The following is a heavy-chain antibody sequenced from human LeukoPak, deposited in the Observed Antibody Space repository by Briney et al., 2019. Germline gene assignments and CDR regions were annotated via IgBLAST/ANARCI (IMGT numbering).Heavy chain of an antibody. Sequence: SVKVSCKASGGTFSSYAISWVRQAPGQGLEWMGGIIPIFGTANYAQKLQGRVTMTTDTSTSTAYMELRSLRSDDTAVYYCARGPPHIVVVIGYYFDYWGQGTLVTASS. D-gene: IGHD2-21*01. CDR3: ARGPPHIVVVIGYYFDY. V-gene: IGHV1-69*05. CDR2: IIPIFGTA. J-gene: IGHJ4*02. CDR1: GGTFSSYA.